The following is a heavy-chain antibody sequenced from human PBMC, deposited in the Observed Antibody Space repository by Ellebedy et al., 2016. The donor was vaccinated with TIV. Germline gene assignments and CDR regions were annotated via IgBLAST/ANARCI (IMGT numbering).Heavy chain of an antibody. V-gene: IGHV5-51*01. J-gene: IGHJ4*02. CDR2: IYPGDSNT. Sequence: PGGSLRLSCKGSGNSFTNSWIGWVRQMHGKGLEWMGTIYPGDSNTRYSPSFQGQVTITADKSISTAYLQWSSLKASDTAMYYSARLHTRGNCSIDYWGQGTLVTVSS. CDR1: GNSFTNSW. CDR3: ARLHTRGNCSIDY. D-gene: IGHD2-15*01.